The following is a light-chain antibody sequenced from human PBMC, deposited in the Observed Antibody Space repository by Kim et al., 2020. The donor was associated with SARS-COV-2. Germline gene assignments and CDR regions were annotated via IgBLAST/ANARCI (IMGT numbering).Light chain of an antibody. CDR1: SSNIGKNT. CDR2: SNN. V-gene: IGLV1-44*01. Sequence: QSVLTQPPSASGTPGQRVTISCSGSSSNIGKNTINWYQQFPGTAPKLLIYSNNQRPSGVPDRFSGSKSGTSASLAISGLQSEDEADYYCAVWDDSLNGYVFGTGTKVTVL. CDR3: AVWDDSLNGYV. J-gene: IGLJ1*01.